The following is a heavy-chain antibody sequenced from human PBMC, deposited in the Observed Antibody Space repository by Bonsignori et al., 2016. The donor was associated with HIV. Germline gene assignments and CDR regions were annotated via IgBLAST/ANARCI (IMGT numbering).Heavy chain of an antibody. V-gene: IGHV3-23*04. Sequence: DVQLVESGGGLVQPGGSLRLSCAASGFTFDTCAMSWIRQAPGRGLEWVSGVSASGNRTYYADSVKGRFTVSRDISSNTLFLDIGSLLVDDTAIYYCAKRSPAGSGWPYFHHWG. D-gene: IGHD6-19*01. J-gene: IGHJ1*01. CDR1: GFTFDTCA. CDR2: VSASGNRT. CDR3: AKRSPAGSGWPYFHH.